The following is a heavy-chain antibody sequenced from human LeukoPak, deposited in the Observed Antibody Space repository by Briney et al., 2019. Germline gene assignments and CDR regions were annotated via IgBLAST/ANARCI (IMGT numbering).Heavy chain of an antibody. Sequence: SETLSLTRTVSGASINGYYWSWIRQPPGKGLEWIGNVHYSLNSNYSPSLESRVTISMDTSKRQFSLKLTSVTAADTAVYYCACYKIVERNFDFWGQGMLVTVSS. D-gene: IGHD5-24*01. CDR1: GASINGYY. CDR3: ACYKIVERNFDF. V-gene: IGHV4-59*01. J-gene: IGHJ4*02. CDR2: VHYSLNS.